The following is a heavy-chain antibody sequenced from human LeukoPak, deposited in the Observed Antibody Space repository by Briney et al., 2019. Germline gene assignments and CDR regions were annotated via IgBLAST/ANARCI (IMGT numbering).Heavy chain of an antibody. CDR1: GFTFDDYA. Sequence: PGGSLRLSCAASGFTFDDYAMHWVRQAPGKGLEWVSGISWNSGSIGYADSVKGRFTISRDNAKNSLYLQMNSLRAEDTALYYCAKDMVAWNDYGGNSGDYWGQGTLVTVSS. J-gene: IGHJ4*02. CDR2: ISWNSGSI. V-gene: IGHV3-9*01. CDR3: AKDMVAWNDYGGNSGDY. D-gene: IGHD4-23*01.